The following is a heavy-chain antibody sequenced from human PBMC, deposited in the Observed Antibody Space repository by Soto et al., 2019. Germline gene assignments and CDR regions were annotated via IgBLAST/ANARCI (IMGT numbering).Heavy chain of an antibody. V-gene: IGHV3-21*06. J-gene: IGHJ4*02. CDR2: ISIGSSNV. CDR3: ARPNRDVVTTIESFDY. D-gene: IGHD5-12*01. CDR1: GFSFSSYS. Sequence: GGSLRLSCAASGFSFSSYSMNWVRRAPGKGLEWVSSISIGSSNVYYADSVRGRFTISRGNAKNSLFLQMNSLRAEDTAVYYCARPNRDVVTTIESFDYWGRGTLVTVSS.